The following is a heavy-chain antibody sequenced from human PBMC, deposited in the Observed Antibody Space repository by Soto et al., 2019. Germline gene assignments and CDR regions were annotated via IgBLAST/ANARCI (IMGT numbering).Heavy chain of an antibody. V-gene: IGHV4-59*01. CDR2: MYYSGST. D-gene: IGHD4-17*01. CDR1: GGTMCNYY. J-gene: IGHJ4*02. Sequence: ATLSISCTVSGGTMCNYYWSRMRQPPGKGLEWMGYMYYSGSTKYNPSLKSRVTISVGTSKNQFFLKLNSVTAADTAVYYCTRVGGYYGDYPNFDYWGQGTLVTVSS. CDR3: TRVGGYYGDYPNFDY.